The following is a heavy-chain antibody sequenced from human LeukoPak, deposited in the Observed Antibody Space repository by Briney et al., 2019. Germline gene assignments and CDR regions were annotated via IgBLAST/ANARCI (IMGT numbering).Heavy chain of an antibody. Sequence: SETLSLTCTVSGGSISSYYWGWIRQPPGKGLEWIGSIYYSGSTYYNPSLKSRVTISVDTSKNQFSLKLSSVTAADTAVYYCARGAPSWIAAADYYYGMDVWGQGTTVTVSS. CDR1: GGSISSYY. V-gene: IGHV4-39*01. CDR2: IYYSGST. CDR3: ARGAPSWIAAADYYYGMDV. D-gene: IGHD6-13*01. J-gene: IGHJ6*02.